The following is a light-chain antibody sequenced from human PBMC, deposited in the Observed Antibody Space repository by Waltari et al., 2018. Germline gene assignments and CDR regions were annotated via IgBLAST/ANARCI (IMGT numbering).Light chain of an antibody. CDR3: QQSYSSPYT. CDR1: QSITTF. Sequence: DIQMTQSPSSQSASVGDRVTITCRASQSITTFLNWYQQKPGKAPKLLIYGASSLQSGVPPRFSGSGSGTDFTLTISSLQVEDFATYYCQQSYSSPYTFGQGTNLEIK. V-gene: IGKV1-39*01. J-gene: IGKJ2*01. CDR2: GAS.